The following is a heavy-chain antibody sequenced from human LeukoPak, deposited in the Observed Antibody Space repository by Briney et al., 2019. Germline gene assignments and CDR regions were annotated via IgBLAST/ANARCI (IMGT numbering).Heavy chain of an antibody. CDR2: ISGSGGST. CDR3: AKDLNILTGYPYYFGY. Sequence: GGSLRLSCAASGFTFSSYTMSWVRQAPGKGLEWVSAISGSGGSTYYADSVKGRFTISRDNSKNTLYLQMNSLRAEDTAVYYCAKDLNILTGYPYYFGYWGQGTLVTVSS. CDR1: GFTFSSYT. J-gene: IGHJ4*02. D-gene: IGHD3-9*01. V-gene: IGHV3-23*01.